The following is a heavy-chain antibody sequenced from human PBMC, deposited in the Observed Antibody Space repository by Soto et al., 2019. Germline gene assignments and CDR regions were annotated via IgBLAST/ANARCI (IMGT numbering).Heavy chain of an antibody. J-gene: IGHJ4*02. V-gene: IGHV3-30*18. CDR2: ISYDGSNK. D-gene: IGHD4-17*01. CDR1: GFTFSSYG. Sequence: GGSLRLSCAASGFTFSSYGMHWVRQAPGKGLEWVAVISYDGSNKYYADSVKGRFTISRDNSKNTLYLQMNSLRAEDTAVYYCAKEDDYARKRNPFDYWGQGTLVTVSS. CDR3: AKEDDYARKRNPFDY.